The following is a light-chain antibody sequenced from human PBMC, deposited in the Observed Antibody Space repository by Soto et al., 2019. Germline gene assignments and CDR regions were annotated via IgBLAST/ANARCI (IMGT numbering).Light chain of an antibody. CDR3: QQYGSSIFT. CDR1: ESVSSY. J-gene: IGKJ3*01. Sequence: PGERATLSCRASESVSSYLVWYQQKPGQAPRLLIYGASSRATGIPDRFSGSGSGTDFTLTISRLEPEDFAVYYCQQYGSSIFTFGPGTKVDIK. CDR2: GAS. V-gene: IGKV3-20*01.